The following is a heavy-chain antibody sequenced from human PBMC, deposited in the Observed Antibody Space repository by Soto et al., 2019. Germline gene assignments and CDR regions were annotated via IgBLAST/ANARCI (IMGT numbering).Heavy chain of an antibody. V-gene: IGHV5-51*01. Sequence: PGESLKISCKASGYTFTTYWIGWVRQMPGKGLEWMGVIYPGDSDVIYSPSFQGQVSISVDKSITTAYLQWSSLKVSDTALYSCARASSAFPFDVLDMWGKGTMVTVSS. CDR3: ARASSAFPFDVLDM. CDR2: IYPGDSDV. D-gene: IGHD6-19*01. CDR1: GYTFTTYW. J-gene: IGHJ3*02.